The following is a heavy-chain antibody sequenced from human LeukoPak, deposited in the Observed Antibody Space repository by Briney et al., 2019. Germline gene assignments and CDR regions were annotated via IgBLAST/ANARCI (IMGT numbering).Heavy chain of an antibody. CDR1: GFTFSDYW. V-gene: IGHV3-7*01. CDR3: ARGAWAPFDY. J-gene: IGHJ4*02. D-gene: IGHD7-27*01. CDR2: IDQDGGGK. Sequence: GGSLRLSCAASGFTFSDYWMNWVGQAPEKGLEWVANIDQDGGGKYYLDSVKGRFTISRDNAKSSLYLQIDSLRAEDTAVYYCARGAWAPFDYWRQGSLLTVSS.